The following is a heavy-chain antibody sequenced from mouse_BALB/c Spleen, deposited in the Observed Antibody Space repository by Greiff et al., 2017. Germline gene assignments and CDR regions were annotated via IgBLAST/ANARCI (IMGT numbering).Heavy chain of an antibody. D-gene: IGHD2-14*01. CDR1: GFSLSRYS. CDR2: IWGGGST. V-gene: IGHV2-6-4*01. CDR3: ARDYCRYLSFDY. Sequence: VKLLESGPGLVAPSQSLSITCTVSGFSLSRYSVHWVRQPPGKGLEWLGMIWGGGSTDYNSALKSRLSISKDNSKSQVFLKMTRLQTDDTAMYYCARDYCRYLSFDYWGQGTTLTVSS. J-gene: IGHJ2*01.